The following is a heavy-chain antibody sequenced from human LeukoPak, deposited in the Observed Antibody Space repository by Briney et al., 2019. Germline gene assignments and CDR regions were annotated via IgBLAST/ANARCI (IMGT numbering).Heavy chain of an antibody. CDR1: GYSISSGYY. Sequence: PSETLSLTCTVSGYSISSGYYWGWIRQPPGKGLEWIGSIYHSGSTYYNPSLKSRVTISVDTSKNQFSLKLSSVTAADTAVYYCARDSRTTVTTGPGKRAFDIWGQGTMVTVSS. CDR3: ARDSRTTVTTGPGKRAFDI. J-gene: IGHJ3*02. D-gene: IGHD4-17*01. CDR2: IYHSGST. V-gene: IGHV4-38-2*02.